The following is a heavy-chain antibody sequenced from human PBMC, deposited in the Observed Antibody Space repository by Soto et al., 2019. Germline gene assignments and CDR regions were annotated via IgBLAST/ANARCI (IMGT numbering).Heavy chain of an antibody. Sequence: SETLSLTCTVSGGSISSSRYYWGWIRQPPGKGLEWIGSIYYSGSTYYNPSLKSRVTISVDTSKNQFSLKLSSVTAADTAVYYCARLDYGDYVTFDYWGQGTLVTVSS. D-gene: IGHD4-17*01. CDR3: ARLDYGDYVTFDY. CDR2: IYYSGST. V-gene: IGHV4-39*07. CDR1: GGSISSSRYY. J-gene: IGHJ4*02.